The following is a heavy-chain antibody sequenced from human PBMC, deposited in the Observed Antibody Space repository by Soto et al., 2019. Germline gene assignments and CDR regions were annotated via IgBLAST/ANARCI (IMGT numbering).Heavy chain of an antibody. CDR2: ISTYNGNT. CDR1: GYTFTSYG. D-gene: IGHD1-26*01. CDR3: ASRSGTYPYYFDY. V-gene: IGHV1-18*01. J-gene: IGHJ4*02. Sequence: HVQLVQSGTEVKKPGASVKVSCKGSGYTFTSYGMSWMRQAPGQGLEWMGWISTYNGNTNYAQNLQGRVSMTTDTSTSTAYRELRSLRSDDTAGYYCASRSGTYPYYFDYWGQGTLVTVSS.